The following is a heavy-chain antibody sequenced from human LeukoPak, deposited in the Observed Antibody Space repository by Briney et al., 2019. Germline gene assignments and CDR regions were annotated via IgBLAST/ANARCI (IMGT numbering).Heavy chain of an antibody. V-gene: IGHV4-59*01. CDR3: ARRVFGWSDP. Sequence: SETLSLSCTVSGDSISSYFWSWIRQPAGKELECIGYIYYSGSTYYNPSLKSRVTISVDTSKNQFSLKLNSVTAADTAVYYCARRVFGWSDPWGQGTLVTVSS. CDR1: GDSISSYF. D-gene: IGHD3-3*01. CDR2: IYYSGST. J-gene: IGHJ5*02.